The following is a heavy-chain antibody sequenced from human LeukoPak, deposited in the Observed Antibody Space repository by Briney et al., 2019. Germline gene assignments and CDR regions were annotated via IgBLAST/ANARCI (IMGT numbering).Heavy chain of an antibody. CDR1: GGSTSSYY. CDR3: ARSKNYDILTGYSPYGMDV. Sequence: SETLSLTCTVSGGSTSSYYWSWIRQPPGKGLEWIGYIYYSGSTNYNPSLKSRVTISVDTSKNQFSLKLSSVTAADTAVYYCARSKNYDILTGYSPYGMDVWGQGTTVTVSS. D-gene: IGHD3-9*01. V-gene: IGHV4-59*08. J-gene: IGHJ6*02. CDR2: IYYSGST.